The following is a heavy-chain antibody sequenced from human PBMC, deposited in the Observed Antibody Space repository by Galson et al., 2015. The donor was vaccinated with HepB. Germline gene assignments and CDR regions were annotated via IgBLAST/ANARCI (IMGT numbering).Heavy chain of an antibody. Sequence: TLSLTCPVYGGSISSGSYYWSWIRPPAGKGLEWIGRIYTSGSTNYNPSLKSRVTMSVDTSKNQFSLKLSSVTAADTVVYYCASANYDFWSGYGQKYYYYYMDVWGKVTTFTVSS. V-gene: IGHV4-61*02. D-gene: IGHD3-3*01. CDR2: IYTSGST. CDR1: GGSISSGSYY. J-gene: IGHJ6*03. CDR3: ASANYDFWSGYGQKYYYYYMDV.